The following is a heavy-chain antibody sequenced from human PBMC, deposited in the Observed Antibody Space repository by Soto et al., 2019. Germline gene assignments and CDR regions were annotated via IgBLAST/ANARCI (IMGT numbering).Heavy chain of an antibody. CDR3: ARDHDSSGYYYYGMDV. CDR2: ISYDGSNK. J-gene: IGHJ6*02. CDR1: GFTFSSYA. V-gene: IGHV3-30-3*01. Sequence: PGGSLRLSCAASGFTFSSYAMHWVRQAPGKGLEWVAVISYDGSNKYYADSVKGRFTISRDNSKNTLYLQMNSLRAEDTAVYYCARDHDSSGYYYYGMDVWGQGTTVTVSS. D-gene: IGHD3-22*01.